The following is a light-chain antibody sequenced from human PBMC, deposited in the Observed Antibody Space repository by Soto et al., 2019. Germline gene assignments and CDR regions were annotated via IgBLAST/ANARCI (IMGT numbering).Light chain of an antibody. V-gene: IGLV2-8*01. CDR1: SSDVGGYNY. J-gene: IGLJ1*01. Sequence: QSVLTQPPSASGSPGQSATISCTGTSSDVGGYNYVSWYQQHPGKAPKLMIYEVSKRPSGVPGRFSGSKSGNTASLTVSGLQAEDEADYYCSSYAGSNKVFGTGTKVTVL. CDR2: EVS. CDR3: SSYAGSNKV.